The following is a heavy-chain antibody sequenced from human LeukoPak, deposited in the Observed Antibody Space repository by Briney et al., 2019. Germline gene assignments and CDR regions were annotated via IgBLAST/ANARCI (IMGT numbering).Heavy chain of an antibody. CDR2: IYFTGTI. CDR1: GGGGSISSHY. V-gene: IGHV4-4*07. J-gene: IGHJ4*02. CDR3: ARSPDYDILTGYSYIFDY. D-gene: IGHD3-9*01. Sequence: SETLSLTCTVSGGGGSISSHYWSWIRQPAGKGLEWIGRIYFTGTITYNPSLESRVTISLDTSKNQFSLKLSSVTAADTAVYYCARSPDYDILTGYSYIFDYWGQGILVTVSS.